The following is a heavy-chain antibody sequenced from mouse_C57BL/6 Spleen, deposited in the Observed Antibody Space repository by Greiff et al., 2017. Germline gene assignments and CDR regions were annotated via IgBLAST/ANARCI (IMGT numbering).Heavy chain of an antibody. CDR3: ARDGDYGSSHWYFDV. CDR2: ISYDGSN. D-gene: IGHD1-1*01. Sequence: EVKLMESGPGLVKPSQSLSLTCSVTGYSITSGYYWNWIRQFPGNKLEWMGYISYDGSNNYNPSLKNRISITRDTSKNQFFLKLNSVTTEDTATYYCARDGDYGSSHWYFDVWGTGTTVTVSS. J-gene: IGHJ1*03. V-gene: IGHV3-6*01. CDR1: GYSITSGYY.